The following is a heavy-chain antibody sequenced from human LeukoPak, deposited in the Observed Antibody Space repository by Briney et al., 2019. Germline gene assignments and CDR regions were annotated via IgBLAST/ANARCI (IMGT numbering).Heavy chain of an antibody. CDR2: ISGGGGNT. Sequence: GGSLRLSCVASGFTFSNYAMSWVRQAPGKGLEWVSAISGGGGNTYYADSVKGRFTISRDNSENTLYLQMNSLRSEDTAVYYCARNLFGSLGELSLSWFDPWGQGTLVTVSS. CDR1: GFTFSNYA. CDR3: ARNLFGSLGELSLSWFDP. J-gene: IGHJ5*02. V-gene: IGHV3-23*01. D-gene: IGHD3-16*02.